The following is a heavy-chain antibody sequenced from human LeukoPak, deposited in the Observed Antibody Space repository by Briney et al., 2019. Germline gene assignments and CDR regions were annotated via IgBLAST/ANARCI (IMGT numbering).Heavy chain of an antibody. CDR1: GYTFTDYF. D-gene: IGHD4-23*01. J-gene: IGHJ4*02. Sequence: SLRVSCKASGYTFTDYFIYWVRQAPGQGREWMGWINPNSGGTNNAHKFHGRVTLTRHTHISTPYLELRGQRYDDRPVCYCARGIYGGNSPLVDYWGQGTLVTVSS. CDR2: INPNSGGT. V-gene: IGHV1-2*02. CDR3: ARGIYGGNSPLVDY.